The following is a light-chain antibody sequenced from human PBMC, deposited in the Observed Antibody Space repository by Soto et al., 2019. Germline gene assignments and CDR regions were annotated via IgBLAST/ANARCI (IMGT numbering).Light chain of an antibody. CDR2: GAS. J-gene: IGKJ5*01. CDR1: ESVSSN. V-gene: IGKV3-15*01. Sequence: EIVMTPSPVTLSMSPGERATLSCRAGESVSSNLAWYQQKPGQAPRLLIYGASTRATGIPARFSGSGSGTEFTLTISSLQSEDFAVYYCQQYNNWPPITFGQGTRLEIK. CDR3: QQYNNWPPIT.